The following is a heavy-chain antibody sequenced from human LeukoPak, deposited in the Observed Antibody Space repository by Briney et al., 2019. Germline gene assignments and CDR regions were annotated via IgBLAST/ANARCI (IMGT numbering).Heavy chain of an antibody. J-gene: IGHJ4*02. V-gene: IGHV3-74*01. CDR3: ARVYYYGSGSSLGYFDY. CDR2: INSDGSST. Sequence: GGSLRLSCAASGFTFSSYWMHWVRQAPGKGLVWVSRINSDGSSTSYADSVKGRFTISRDNAKNTLYLQMNSLRAEDTAVYYCARVYYYGSGSSLGYFDYWGQGTLATVSS. D-gene: IGHD3-10*01. CDR1: GFTFSSYW.